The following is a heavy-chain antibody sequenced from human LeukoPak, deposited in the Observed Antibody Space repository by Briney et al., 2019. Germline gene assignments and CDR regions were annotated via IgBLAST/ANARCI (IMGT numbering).Heavy chain of an antibody. V-gene: IGHV3-15*01. CDR1: GFTFSNAW. J-gene: IGHJ4*02. CDR2: IKSKTDGGTT. CDR3: TTVDDIVVVVAATSEVY. Sequence: GGSLRLSCAASGFTFSNAWMSWVRQAPGKGLEWVGRIKSKTDGGTTDYAAPVKGRFTISRDDSKNTLYLQMNSLKTEDTAVYYCTTVDDIVVVVAATSEVYWGQGTLVTVSS. D-gene: IGHD2-15*01.